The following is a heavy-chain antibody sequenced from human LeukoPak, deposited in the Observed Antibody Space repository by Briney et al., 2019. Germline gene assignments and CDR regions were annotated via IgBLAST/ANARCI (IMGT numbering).Heavy chain of an antibody. J-gene: IGHJ4*02. D-gene: IGHD2-15*01. CDR1: GFTFSSYW. V-gene: IGHV3-7*01. Sequence: PGGSPRLSCAASGFTFSSYWMSWVRQAPGKGLEWVANIKQDGSEKYYVDSVKGRFTISRDNAKNSLYLQMNSLRAENTAVYYCARDRTVLGYCSGGNCPIVDYWGQGTLVTVSS. CDR2: IKQDGSEK. CDR3: ARDRTVLGYCSGGNCPIVDY.